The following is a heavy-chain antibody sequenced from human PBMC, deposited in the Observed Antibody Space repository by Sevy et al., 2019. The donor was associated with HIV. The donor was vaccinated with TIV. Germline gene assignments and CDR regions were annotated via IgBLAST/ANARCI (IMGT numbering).Heavy chain of an antibody. V-gene: IGHV3-30*03. Sequence: GGSLRLSCVGSGFSFSDHRMLWVRQAPGKGLEWMAVISYDGRNTKYKADSVKGRFTISRDNSKNTLYLQMNSLRAEDTAIYYCARDRGEILSSAFDYWGQGPLVTVSS. D-gene: IGHD3-16*01. CDR1: GFSFSDHR. J-gene: IGHJ4*02. CDR3: ARDRGEILSSAFDY. CDR2: ISYDGRNTK.